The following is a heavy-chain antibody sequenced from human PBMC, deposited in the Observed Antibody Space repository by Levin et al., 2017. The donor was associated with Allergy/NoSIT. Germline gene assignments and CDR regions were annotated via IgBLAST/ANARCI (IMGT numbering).Heavy chain of an antibody. CDR2: ISSSGSTI. D-gene: IGHD6-19*01. Sequence: GGSLRLSCAASGFTFSSYEMNWVRQAPGKGLEWVSYISSSGSTIYYADSVKGRFTISRDNAKNSLYLQMNSLRAEDTAVYYCARIPRSSGWYRDWFDPWGQGTLVTVSS. CDR3: ARIPRSSGWYRDWFDP. CDR1: GFTFSSYE. J-gene: IGHJ5*02. V-gene: IGHV3-48*03.